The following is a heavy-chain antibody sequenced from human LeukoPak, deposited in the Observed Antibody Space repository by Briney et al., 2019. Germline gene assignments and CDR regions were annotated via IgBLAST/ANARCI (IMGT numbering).Heavy chain of an antibody. CDR2: ISYDGSNK. Sequence: GGSLRLSCAASGFTFSSYSMHWVRQAPGKGLEWVAVISYDGSNKYYADPVKGRFTISRDNSKNTLYLQMNSLRAKDTAVYYCAKESVPAALYYYYGMDVWGQGTTVTVSS. V-gene: IGHV3-30*18. J-gene: IGHJ6*02. CDR3: AKESVPAALYYYYGMDV. CDR1: GFTFSSYS. D-gene: IGHD2-2*01.